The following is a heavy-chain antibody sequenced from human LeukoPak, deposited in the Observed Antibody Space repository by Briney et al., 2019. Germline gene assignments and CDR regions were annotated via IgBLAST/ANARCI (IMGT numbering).Heavy chain of an antibody. CDR2: ISYDGSRK. Sequence: GGSLRLSCTGSGLTFSNYAMHWGRQAPGKGLEWVAVISYDGSRKDYTDSVKGRFTISRDNPKNTLYLQMNSLRAEDTAVYYCAKDHQLLWFGESSSNFDYWGQGTLVTVSS. J-gene: IGHJ4*02. CDR3: AKDHQLLWFGESSSNFDY. CDR1: GLTFSNYA. D-gene: IGHD3-10*01. V-gene: IGHV3-30*04.